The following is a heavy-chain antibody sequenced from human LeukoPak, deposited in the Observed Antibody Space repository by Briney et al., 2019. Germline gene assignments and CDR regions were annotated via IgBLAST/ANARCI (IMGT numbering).Heavy chain of an antibody. Sequence: GGSLRLSCAASGFTFSSYWMSWVRQAPGKGLEWVANIKQDGSEKYYVDSVKGRFTISRDNAKNSLYLQMNSLRAEDTAVYYCARDLAARPLWFDPWGQGTLVTVSS. CDR3: ARDLAARPLWFDP. CDR2: IKQDGSEK. J-gene: IGHJ5*02. D-gene: IGHD6-6*01. V-gene: IGHV3-7*01. CDR1: GFTFSSYW.